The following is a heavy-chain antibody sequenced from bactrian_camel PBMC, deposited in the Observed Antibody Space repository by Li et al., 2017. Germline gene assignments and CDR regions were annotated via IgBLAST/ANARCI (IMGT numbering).Heavy chain of an antibody. CDR2: ILGPGSA. CDR1: GDIYLSMC. J-gene: IGHJ4*01. Sequence: VQLVESGGASVQAGGSLRLSCAATGDIYLSMCMGWFRQAPGKEREGVASILGPGSASYADAVTGRFTISKDYTKRTLYLQMDSLKPEDTAMYYCAAGGRHCGRDYVPSAPYKGQGTQVTVS. D-gene: IGHD4*01. V-gene: IGHV3S53*01.